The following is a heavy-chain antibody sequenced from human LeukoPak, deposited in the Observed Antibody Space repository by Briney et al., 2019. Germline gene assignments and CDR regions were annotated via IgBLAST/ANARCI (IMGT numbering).Heavy chain of an antibody. J-gene: IGHJ3*01. V-gene: IGHV3-48*03. CDR2: ISSGGNSK. CDR3: AREGHGFDV. Sequence: GGSLRLSCAASGFTFNNYEMNWVRQAPGKGLEWVSYISSGGNSKYYADSLRGRFTISRDNAKNSLYLQMNSLRVEDTAVYYCAREGHGFDVWGRGTMVTVSS. CDR1: GFTFNNYE.